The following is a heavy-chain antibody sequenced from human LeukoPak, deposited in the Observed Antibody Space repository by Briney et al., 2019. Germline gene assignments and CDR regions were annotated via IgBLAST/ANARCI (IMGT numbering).Heavy chain of an antibody. CDR3: VRGVSSGFDP. CDR2: IDPNSVKT. Sequence: ASVKVSCKASGYTFTDYYIHWVRQAPGQGLEYMGWIDPNSVKTNYAQKFRGRVTMTRDTSITTAYMELTRLRPDGTAVYYCVRGVSSGFDPWGQGALVTVSS. J-gene: IGHJ5*02. D-gene: IGHD2-8*01. V-gene: IGHV1-2*02. CDR1: GYTFTDYY.